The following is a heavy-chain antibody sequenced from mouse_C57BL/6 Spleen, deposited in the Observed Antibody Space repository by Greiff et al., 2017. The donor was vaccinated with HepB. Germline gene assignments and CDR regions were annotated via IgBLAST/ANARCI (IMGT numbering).Heavy chain of an antibody. D-gene: IGHD1-1*01. CDR3: ARATTVPDFDY. CDR1: GYSITSGYY. V-gene: IGHV3-6*01. Sequence: ESGPGLVKPSQSLSLTCSVTGYSITSGYYWNWIRQFPGNKLEWMGYISYDGSNNYNPSLKNRISITRDTSKNQFFLKLNSVTTEDTATYYCARATTVPDFDYWGQGTTLTVSS. CDR2: ISYDGSN. J-gene: IGHJ2*01.